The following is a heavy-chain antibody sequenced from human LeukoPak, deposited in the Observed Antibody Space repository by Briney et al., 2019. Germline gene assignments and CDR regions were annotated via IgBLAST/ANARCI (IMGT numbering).Heavy chain of an antibody. CDR3: ARLLVTAIPPIAFDI. Sequence: KPSETLSLTCTVSGGSISSSSYYWGWVRPPPGQGLEWVGSIYYSGSTYYTPSLRSRVTISVDTSKNQFSLNLSSVTAADTAVYYCARLLVTAIPPIAFDIWGQGTMVAVSS. CDR2: IYYSGST. J-gene: IGHJ3*02. V-gene: IGHV4-39*01. CDR1: GGSISSSSYY. D-gene: IGHD2-21*02.